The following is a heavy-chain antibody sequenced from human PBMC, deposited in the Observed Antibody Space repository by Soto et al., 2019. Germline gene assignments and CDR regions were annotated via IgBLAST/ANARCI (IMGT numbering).Heavy chain of an antibody. V-gene: IGHV1-18*01. Sequence: ASVKVSCEASAYDFNTYGINWVRQAPGQGLELMGWISAYDGKTTYTEKFQDRVTMTTDTSTNTAYMELRSLTSEDTAVYYCARDPHEFWTSYWFDPWGQGTLVTVSS. CDR3: ARDPHEFWTSYWFDP. D-gene: IGHD3-3*01. CDR2: ISAYDGKT. CDR1: AYDFNTYG. J-gene: IGHJ5*02.